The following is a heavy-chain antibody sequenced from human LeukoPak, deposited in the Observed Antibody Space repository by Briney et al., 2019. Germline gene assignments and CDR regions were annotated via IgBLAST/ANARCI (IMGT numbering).Heavy chain of an antibody. J-gene: IGHJ4*02. CDR2: IYYSGST. D-gene: IGHD4-17*01. CDR3: AREETTVTSFDY. Sequence: PSETLSLTCTVSGGSISSYYWGWIRQPPGKGLEWIGSIYYSGSTYYNPSLKSRVTISVDTSKNQFSLKLSSVTAADTAVYYCAREETTVTSFDYWGQGTLVTVSS. CDR1: GGSISSYY. V-gene: IGHV4-39*07.